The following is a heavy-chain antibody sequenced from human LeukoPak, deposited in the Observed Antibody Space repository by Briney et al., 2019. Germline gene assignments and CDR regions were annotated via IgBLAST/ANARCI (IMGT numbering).Heavy chain of an antibody. CDR1: GFIFSRYA. CDR3: AKAGPIGYCSSTSCYEGGTFDY. J-gene: IGHJ4*02. D-gene: IGHD2-2*01. CDR2: ISGSGGST. V-gene: IGHV3-23*01. Sequence: PGGSLRLSCAASGFIFSRYAMSWVRQARGKGLEWVSAISGSGGSTYYADSVKGRFTISRDNSKNTLYLQMNSLRAEDTAVYYCAKAGPIGYCSSTSCYEGGTFDYWGQGTLVTVSS.